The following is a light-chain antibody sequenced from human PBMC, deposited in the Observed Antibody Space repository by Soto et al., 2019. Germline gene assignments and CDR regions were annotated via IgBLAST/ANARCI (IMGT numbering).Light chain of an antibody. CDR3: HQCYSTSYT. CDR2: AAS. J-gene: IGKJ2*01. Sequence: DIQMTQSPSSLSASVGDRFTITCRASQSISNYLNWYQQIPGKAPKLLIYAASSLQSGVPSRFSGSGSGTDFTLTISSLQHEDFATYYCHQCYSTSYTFGQGTKLDIK. V-gene: IGKV1-39*01. CDR1: QSISNY.